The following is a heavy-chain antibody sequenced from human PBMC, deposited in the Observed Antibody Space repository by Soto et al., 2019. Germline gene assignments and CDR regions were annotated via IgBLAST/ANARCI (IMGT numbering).Heavy chain of an antibody. CDR1: GYTFTSYG. J-gene: IGHJ6*02. V-gene: IGHV1-18*04. CDR2: ISAYNGNT. CDR3: AIRIAVAGYPYSYYYGMDV. D-gene: IGHD6-19*01. Sequence: ASVKVSCKASGYTFTSYGISWVRQAPGQGLEWMGWISAYNGNTNYAQKLQGRVTMTRDTSTSTAYMELTSLSSADTAVYYCAIRIAVAGYPYSYYYGMDVWGQGTTVTVSS.